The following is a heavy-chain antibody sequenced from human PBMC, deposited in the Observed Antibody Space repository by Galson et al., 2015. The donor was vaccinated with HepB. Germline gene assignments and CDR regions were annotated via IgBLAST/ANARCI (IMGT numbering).Heavy chain of an antibody. J-gene: IGHJ4*02. D-gene: IGHD2-21*01. Sequence: SLRLSCAASGFVFSRHGMHWARQAPGKGLEWVAVVWYDGTKQYYSESVEGRFTISRDNSKNMVYLQMNSLRVEDTAVYYCWMIGTDFDYWGQGTLGTVSS. V-gene: IGHV3-33*01. CDR1: GFVFSRHG. CDR3: WMIGTDFDY. CDR2: VWYDGTKQ.